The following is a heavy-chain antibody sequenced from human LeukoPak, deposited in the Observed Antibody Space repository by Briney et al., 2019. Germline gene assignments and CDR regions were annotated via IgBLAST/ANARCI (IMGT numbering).Heavy chain of an antibody. V-gene: IGHV4-34*01. CDR2: MSHTGAT. J-gene: IGHJ6*02. CDR3: ARGLHYNILTGGMDV. CDR1: GGSFSGYY. D-gene: IGHD3-9*01. Sequence: SETLSLTCAVFGGSFSGYYWSWIRQSPEKGLEWIGEMSHTGATNYNPSLKSRVTVSVDTSKKQFSLNLRSGTAADTAVYYCARGLHYNILTGGMDVWGQGTTVIVSS.